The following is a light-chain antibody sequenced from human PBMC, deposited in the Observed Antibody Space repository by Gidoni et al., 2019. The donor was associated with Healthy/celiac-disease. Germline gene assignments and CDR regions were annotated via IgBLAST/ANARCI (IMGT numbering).Light chain of an antibody. CDR2: KAS. CDR3: QQYNSYWGYT. CDR1: QSISSW. J-gene: IGKJ2*01. V-gene: IGKV1-5*03. Sequence: DIQMTRSPSTLSASVGDRVTITCRASQSISSWLAWYQQKPGKAPKLLIYKASSLESGVPSRFSGSGSGTEVTLTISSLQPDDFATYYCQQYNSYWGYTFGQGTKLEIK.